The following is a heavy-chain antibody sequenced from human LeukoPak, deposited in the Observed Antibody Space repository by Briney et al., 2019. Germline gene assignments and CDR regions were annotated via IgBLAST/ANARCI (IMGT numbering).Heavy chain of an antibody. CDR3: ARDRIAAAGTEEFDY. J-gene: IGHJ4*02. CDR2: IYSGGST. CDR1: GFTGSSNY. Sequence: GGSLRLSCAASGFTGSSNYMSWVRQAPGKVLEWVSVIYSGGSTYYAASVRGRFTIFRDNSKNTLYLQMNSLRAEDTAVYYCARDRIAAAGTEEFDYWGQGTLVTVSS. V-gene: IGHV3-53*01. D-gene: IGHD6-13*01.